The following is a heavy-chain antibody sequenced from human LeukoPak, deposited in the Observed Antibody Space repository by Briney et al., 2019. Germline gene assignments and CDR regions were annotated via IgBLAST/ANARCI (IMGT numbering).Heavy chain of an antibody. Sequence: AGGSLRLSCAGSGFTFSSYGMHWVRQAPGMGLEWVADISYDGSNKYYADSVKGRFTISRDNSKNTMYLQMNSLRAEATAVYYCARAPSSSWYLNYWGQGTLVTVSS. D-gene: IGHD6-13*01. J-gene: IGHJ4*02. CDR1: GFTFSSYG. CDR2: ISYDGSNK. V-gene: IGHV3-30*03. CDR3: ARAPSSSWYLNY.